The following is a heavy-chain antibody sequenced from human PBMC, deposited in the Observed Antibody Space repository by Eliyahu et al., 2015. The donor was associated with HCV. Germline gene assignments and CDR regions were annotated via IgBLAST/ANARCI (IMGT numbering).Heavy chain of an antibody. D-gene: IGHD3-3*01. CDR1: SYY. J-gene: IGHJ6*02. Sequence: SYYWGWIRQPPGKGLEWIGSIYYSGSTYYNPSLKSRVTISVDTSKNQFSLKLSSVTAADTAVYYCARHHYDFWSWVDYGMDVWGQGTTVTVSS. CDR2: IYYSGST. CDR3: ARHHYDFWSWVDYGMDV. V-gene: IGHV4-39*01.